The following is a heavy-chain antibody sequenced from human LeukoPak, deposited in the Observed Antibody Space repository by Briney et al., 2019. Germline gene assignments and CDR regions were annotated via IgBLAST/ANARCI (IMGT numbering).Heavy chain of an antibody. CDR2: IGSSSSPI. Sequence: GGSLRLSCAASEFTFSIYSMNWVRQAPGKGLEWVSYIGSSSSPIYYADSVKGRFTISRDNAKNSLYLQMNSLRAEDTAVYYCARDRISTATFDYWGQGTLVTVSS. CDR1: EFTFSIYS. D-gene: IGHD2/OR15-2a*01. CDR3: ARDRISTATFDY. V-gene: IGHV3-48*01. J-gene: IGHJ4*02.